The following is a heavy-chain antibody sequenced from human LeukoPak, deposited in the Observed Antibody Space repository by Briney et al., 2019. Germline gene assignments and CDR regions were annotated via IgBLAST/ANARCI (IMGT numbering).Heavy chain of an antibody. CDR1: GGSISSYY. CDR3: ARDLAASDNY. V-gene: IGHV4-4*07. Sequence: PSETLSLTCTVSGGSISSYYWSWIRQPAGKGLEWIGRVRSSGSTNYNPSLKSRVTMSVDTSKNQFSLKVTSVTAADTAVYYCARDLAASDNYWSQGTLVTVSS. J-gene: IGHJ4*02. D-gene: IGHD6-19*01. CDR2: VRSSGST.